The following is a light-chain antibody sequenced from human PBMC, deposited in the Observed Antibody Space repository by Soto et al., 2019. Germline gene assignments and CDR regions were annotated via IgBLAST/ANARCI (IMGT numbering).Light chain of an antibody. CDR3: QRYGSSPF. CDR1: QSVSSSY. V-gene: IGKV3-20*01. CDR2: GAS. J-gene: IGKJ5*01. Sequence: EIVWTQSPGTLSLSPGERSTLSCRASQSVSSSYLAWYQQKPGQDPRLLIYGASSRATGILDRFSGSGSGTDFTLTISRLEPEDFAVYYRQRYGSSPFFGTGKRVELK.